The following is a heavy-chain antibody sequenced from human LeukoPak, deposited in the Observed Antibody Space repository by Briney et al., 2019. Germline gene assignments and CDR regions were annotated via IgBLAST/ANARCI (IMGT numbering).Heavy chain of an antibody. CDR2: ISGSGGST. Sequence: GGSLRLSCAASGFTFSSYAMCWVRQAPGKGLEWVSAISGSGGSTYYADSVKGRSTISGDNSKNTLYLQMNSLRAEGTAVYYCAKDQRAARFDPWGQGTLVTVSS. J-gene: IGHJ5*02. D-gene: IGHD6-25*01. CDR3: AKDQRAARFDP. V-gene: IGHV3-23*01. CDR1: GFTFSSYA.